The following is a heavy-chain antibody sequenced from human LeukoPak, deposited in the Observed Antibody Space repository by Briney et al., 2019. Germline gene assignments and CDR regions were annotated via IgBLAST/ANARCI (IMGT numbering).Heavy chain of an antibody. CDR2: INPTSGGT. Sequence: AAVKVSCKASGYTFTGYYMHWVRQAPGQGREWMGWINPTSGGTKYAQKFQGRVTMTRDTSISRAYMELSRLRSDDTAVYYCARSQWLIDASIDYWGQGTLVTVYS. V-gene: IGHV1-2*02. CDR1: GYTFTGYY. CDR3: ARSQWLIDASIDY. J-gene: IGHJ4*02. D-gene: IGHD6-19*01.